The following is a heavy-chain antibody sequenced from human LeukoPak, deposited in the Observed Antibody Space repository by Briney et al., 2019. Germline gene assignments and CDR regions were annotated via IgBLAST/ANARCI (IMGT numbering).Heavy chain of an antibody. Sequence: GESLRLSCAASGFTFSSYGMHWVRQAPGKGLEWVAVIWYDGSNKYYADSVKGRFTISRDNSKNTLYLQMNSLRAEDTAVYYCARDLQEAVVAATPGDYWGQGTLVTVSS. CDR3: ARDLQEAVVAATPGDY. J-gene: IGHJ4*02. V-gene: IGHV3-33*01. CDR2: IWYDGSNK. D-gene: IGHD2-15*01. CDR1: GFTFSSYG.